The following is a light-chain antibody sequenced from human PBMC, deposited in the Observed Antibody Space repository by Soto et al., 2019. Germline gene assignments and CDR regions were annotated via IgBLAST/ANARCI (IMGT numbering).Light chain of an antibody. Sequence: EIVLTQSPGTLSLSPGEGATLSCRASQSVSSNFLAWYQQKPGQAPRLLIYSASSRATDIPDRFSGSGSGTDFTLTISRLEPEDFAVYYCQQYGNSPYTFGQGTKLEIK. J-gene: IGKJ2*01. CDR3: QQYGNSPYT. CDR2: SAS. V-gene: IGKV3-20*01. CDR1: QSVSSNF.